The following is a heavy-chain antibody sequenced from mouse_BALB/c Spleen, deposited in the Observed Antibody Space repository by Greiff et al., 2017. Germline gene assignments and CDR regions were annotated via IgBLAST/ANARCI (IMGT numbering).Heavy chain of an antibody. D-gene: IGHD1-1*01. CDR3: TRDSRGDWFAY. CDR1: GFTFSSYT. Sequence: EVQLVESGGGLVKPGGSLKLSCAASGFTFSSYTMSWVRQTPEKRLEWVATISSGGSYTYYPDSVKGRFTISRDNAKNTLYLQMSSLKSEDTAMYYCTRDSRGDWFAYWGQGTLVTVSA. CDR2: ISSGGSYT. J-gene: IGHJ3*01. V-gene: IGHV5-6-4*01.